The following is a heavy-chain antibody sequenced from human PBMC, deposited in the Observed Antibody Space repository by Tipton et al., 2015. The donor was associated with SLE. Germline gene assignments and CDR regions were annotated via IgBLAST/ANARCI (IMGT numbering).Heavy chain of an antibody. CDR1: GGSISSYY. J-gene: IGHJ4*02. V-gene: IGHV4-59*01. Sequence: TLSLTCTVSGGSISSYYWSWIRQPPGKGLEWIGYIYYSGSTNYNPYLKSRVTISADTSTNQFPLKLSSVTAADTAVYYCAGGIVGALDYWGRGTLVAVSS. CDR2: IYYSGST. D-gene: IGHD1-26*01. CDR3: AGGIVGALDY.